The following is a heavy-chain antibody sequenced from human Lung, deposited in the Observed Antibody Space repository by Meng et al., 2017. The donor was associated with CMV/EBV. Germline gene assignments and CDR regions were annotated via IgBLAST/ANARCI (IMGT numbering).Heavy chain of an antibody. V-gene: IGHV3-23*01. Sequence: GGSXRLSCAASGFTFSSHALSWVRQAPGKGLEWVSRISTSGSDTYHADSVKGRFTISRDNSKKTLYLQMNSLRAEDTAVYYCSNLGRTIRDYWGQGALVTVSS. CDR1: GFTFSSHA. CDR3: SNLGRTIRDY. D-gene: IGHD4/OR15-4a*01. J-gene: IGHJ4*02. CDR2: ISTSGSDT.